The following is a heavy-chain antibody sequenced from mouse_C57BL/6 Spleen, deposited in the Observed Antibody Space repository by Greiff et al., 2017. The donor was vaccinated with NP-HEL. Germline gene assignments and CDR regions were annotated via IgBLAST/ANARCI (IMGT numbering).Heavy chain of an antibody. Sequence: EVKVEESGGGLVKPGGSLKLSCAASGFTFSDYGMHWVRQAPEKGLEWVAYISSGSSTIYYADTVKGRFTISRDNAKNTLFLQMTSLRSEDTAMYYCARRLLRPYYAMDYWGQGTSVTVSS. CDR2: ISSGSSTI. J-gene: IGHJ4*01. D-gene: IGHD1-2*01. V-gene: IGHV5-17*01. CDR1: GFTFSDYG. CDR3: ARRLLRPYYAMDY.